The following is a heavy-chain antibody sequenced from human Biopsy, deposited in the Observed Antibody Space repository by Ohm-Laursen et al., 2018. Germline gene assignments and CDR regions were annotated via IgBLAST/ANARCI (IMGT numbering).Heavy chain of an antibody. CDR2: VSHSGST. J-gene: IGHJ3*02. V-gene: IGHV4-34*01. CDR3: ARLTGDYIWGNWRINHDPFDI. D-gene: IGHD3-16*01. CDR1: GGSFSGYY. Sequence: TLSLTCAVSGGSFSGYYWSWIRQPPGEGLEWIGEVSHSGSTNYNPSLKSRVTISVDTSKNQFSLNLSPVTAADTAVYYCARLTGDYIWGNWRINHDPFDIWDQGTSVTVSS.